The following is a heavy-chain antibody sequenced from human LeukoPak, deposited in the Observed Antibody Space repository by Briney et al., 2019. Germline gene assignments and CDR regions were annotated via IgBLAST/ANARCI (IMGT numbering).Heavy chain of an antibody. V-gene: IGHV3-23*01. CDR3: ARDFSLVVGASDS. CDR2: MALSGGPT. D-gene: IGHD1-26*01. J-gene: IGHJ5*02. Sequence: GGSLRLSCAASGFTFSAYAMAWVRRPPGRGLEWVSTMALSGGPTHYADAAEGRFTISRDDSKSTLYLHINNLRAEDTAVYYCARDFSLVVGASDSWGKGTLVTVSS. CDR1: GFTFSAYA.